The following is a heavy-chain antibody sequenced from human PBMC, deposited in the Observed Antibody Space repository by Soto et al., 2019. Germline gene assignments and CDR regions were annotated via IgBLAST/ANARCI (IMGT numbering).Heavy chain of an antibody. CDR3: ARTNGDQYYFDY. D-gene: IGHD4-17*01. V-gene: IGHV4-39*01. J-gene: IGHJ4*02. CDR2: IYYSGST. CDR1: GGSISSSSYY. Sequence: QLQLQESGPGLVKPSETLSLTCTVSGGSISSSSYYWGWIRQPPGKGLERIGSIYYSGSTYYNPSLKSRVTISVDTSKNQFSLKLSSVTAADTAVYYCARTNGDQYYFDYWGQGTLVTVSS.